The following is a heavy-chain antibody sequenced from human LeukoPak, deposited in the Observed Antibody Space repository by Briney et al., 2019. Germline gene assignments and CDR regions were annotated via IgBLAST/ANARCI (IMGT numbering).Heavy chain of an antibody. CDR3: ASGSAISQGTTGQYYFDY. D-gene: IGHD1-1*01. CDR2: INHSGST. CDR1: GGSFSGYY. J-gene: IGHJ4*02. Sequence: PSETLSLTCAVYGGSFSGYYWSWIRQPPGKGLEWIGEINHSGSTNYNPSLKSRVTISVDTSKNQFSLKLSSVTAADTAVYYCASGSAISQGTTGQYYFDYWGQGTLVTVSS. V-gene: IGHV4-34*01.